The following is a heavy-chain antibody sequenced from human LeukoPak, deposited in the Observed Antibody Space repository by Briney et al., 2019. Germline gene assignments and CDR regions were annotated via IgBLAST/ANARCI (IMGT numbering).Heavy chain of an antibody. J-gene: IGHJ4*02. CDR1: GFTSSRYS. D-gene: IGHD5-18*01. Sequence: GGPVTLSCAACGFTSSRYSMEWARQAPGKGLEWVSSISSTSLCIYYADSVKGRFTLSRDNAKTSLYLQLNSLRAKDTAVYYCARDDRAYRYGLDYWGQGTLVTVSS. CDR2: ISSTSLCI. CDR3: ARDDRAYRYGLDY. V-gene: IGHV3-21*01.